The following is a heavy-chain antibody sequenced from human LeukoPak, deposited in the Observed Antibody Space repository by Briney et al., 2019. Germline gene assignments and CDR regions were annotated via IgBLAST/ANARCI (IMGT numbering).Heavy chain of an antibody. CDR1: GGSISSYY. V-gene: IGHV4-59*12. CDR3: ARGSAWMQLWFNY. CDR2: IYYSGST. D-gene: IGHD5-18*01. J-gene: IGHJ4*02. Sequence: PSETLSLTCTVSGGSISSYYWSWIRQPPGKGLEWIGYIYYSGSTNYNPSLKSRVTISVDTSKNQLSLELSSVTAADTAVYYCARGSAWMQLWFNYWGQGTLVTVSS.